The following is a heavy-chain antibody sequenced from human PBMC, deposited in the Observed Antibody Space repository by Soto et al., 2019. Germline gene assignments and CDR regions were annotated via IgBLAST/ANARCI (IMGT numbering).Heavy chain of an antibody. D-gene: IGHD6-6*01. CDR3: SRGTSIPASGDY. V-gene: IGHV1-18*01. CDR1: GYTFTNYG. Sequence: QVQLVQSGAEVKKPGASVKVSCKASGYTFTNYGINWVRQAPGQGLERLGWVSAYNGERRYAQRVQARVIMTTDTSTPTAYMELRSLRSDDTAVYYCSRGTSIPASGDYWGQGTLVTVSS. CDR2: VSAYNGER. J-gene: IGHJ4*01.